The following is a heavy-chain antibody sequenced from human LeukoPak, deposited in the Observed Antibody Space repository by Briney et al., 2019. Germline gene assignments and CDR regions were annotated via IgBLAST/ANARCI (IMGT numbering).Heavy chain of an antibody. V-gene: IGHV3-30*02. CDR2: IRYDGSNK. D-gene: IGHD6-13*01. J-gene: IGHJ4*02. CDR3: AKFLAAADISPFDY. Sequence: GGSLRLSCAASGFTFSSYGMHWVRQAPGKGLEWVAFIRYDGSNKYYADSVKGRFTISRDNSKNTLYLQMNSLRAEDTAVYYCAKFLAAADISPFDYWGQGTLVTVSS. CDR1: GFTFSSYG.